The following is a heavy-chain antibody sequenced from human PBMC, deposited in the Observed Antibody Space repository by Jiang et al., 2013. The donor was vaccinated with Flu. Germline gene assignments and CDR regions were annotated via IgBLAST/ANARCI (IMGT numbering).Heavy chain of an antibody. J-gene: IGHJ4*02. CDR3: ARVLHYRSREPGFDY. Sequence: VQLVESGAEVKKPGSSVKVSCKASGGTFSSYAISWVRQAPGQGLEWMGGIIPIFGTANYAQKFQGRVTITADESTSTAYMELSSLGSEDTAVYYCARVLHYRSREPGFDYWGQGTLVTVSS. CDR1: GGTFSSYA. V-gene: IGHV1-69*01. CDR2: IIPIFGTA. D-gene: IGHD3-16*02.